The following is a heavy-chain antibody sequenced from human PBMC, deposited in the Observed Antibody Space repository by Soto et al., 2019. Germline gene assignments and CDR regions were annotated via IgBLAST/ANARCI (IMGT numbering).Heavy chain of an antibody. D-gene: IGHD6-13*01. Sequence: QVQLVQSGAEVKKPGASVQVSCKASGYTFASYGISWVRQAPGQGLEWLGWISGYNGNTNYAQKLRGRVTMTTDTSTSTAYMELRSLRSDDTAVFYCARSGSSWNLREFDYWGQGTLVTVSS. CDR3: ARSGSSWNLREFDY. V-gene: IGHV1-18*01. CDR1: GYTFASYG. J-gene: IGHJ4*02. CDR2: ISGYNGNT.